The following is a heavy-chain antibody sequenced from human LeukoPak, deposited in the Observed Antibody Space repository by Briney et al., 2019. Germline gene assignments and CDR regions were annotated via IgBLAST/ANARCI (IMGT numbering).Heavy chain of an antibody. Sequence: SETLSLTCTVSGGSISSYYWSWIRQPPGKGLEWIGYIYYSGSTNYNPSLKSRVNISVDTSKNQFSLKLSSVTAADTAVYYCARAVLTMVRVSFAFDIWGQGTMVTVSS. CDR2: IYYSGST. J-gene: IGHJ3*02. CDR1: GGSISSYY. CDR3: ARAVLTMVRVSFAFDI. V-gene: IGHV4-59*01. D-gene: IGHD3-10*01.